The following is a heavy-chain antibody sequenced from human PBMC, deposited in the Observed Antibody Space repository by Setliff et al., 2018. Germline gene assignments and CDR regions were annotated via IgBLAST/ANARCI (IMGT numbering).Heavy chain of an antibody. CDR2: IYDSGSI. CDR1: GGSISSYY. J-gene: IGHJ4*02. D-gene: IGHD3-3*01. Sequence: SETLSLTCTVSGGSISSYYWTWIRQSPGKGLEWIGNIYDSGSINYNPSLKSRVTTSVDTSKNQFSLKLSSVTAADTAVYYCASGGAGFFTSGRWGQGTLVTVSS. V-gene: IGHV4-59*08. CDR3: ASGGAGFFTSGR.